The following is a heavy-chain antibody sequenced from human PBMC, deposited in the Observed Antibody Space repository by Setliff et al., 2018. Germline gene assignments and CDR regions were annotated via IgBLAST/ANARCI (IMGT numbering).Heavy chain of an antibody. CDR2: FNRTRKI. Sequence: SETLSLTCEVPGGSFSDYYWSWIRQSPGKGLEWLGDFNRTRKIDYSPSLKSRLTISVDTSKKQFSLHLNSVTAADTAMYYCAGGGRYCGGDCYQDDAFDIWGQGTMVTVSS. CDR1: GGSFSDYY. CDR3: AGGGRYCGGDCYQDDAFDI. V-gene: IGHV4-34*01. D-gene: IGHD2-21*02. J-gene: IGHJ3*02.